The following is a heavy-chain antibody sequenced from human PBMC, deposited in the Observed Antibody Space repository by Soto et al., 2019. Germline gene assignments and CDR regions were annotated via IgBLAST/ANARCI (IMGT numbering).Heavy chain of an antibody. CDR1: GGTPSNSA. Sequence: LLQSGAEVKKPASSVKVSCKASGGTPSNSAISWVRQAPVQGLEWMGDIIHVFGLVKYAQNFQGRVTITEKKSKTTAFMELSSLRPGDTAWYYGGGGRIVVVERRAYSGMDVWGKGPTVTVSS. V-gene: IGHV1-69*17. J-gene: IGHJ6*04. CDR2: IIHVFGLV. CDR3: GGGRIVVVERRAYSGMDV. D-gene: IGHD3-22*01.